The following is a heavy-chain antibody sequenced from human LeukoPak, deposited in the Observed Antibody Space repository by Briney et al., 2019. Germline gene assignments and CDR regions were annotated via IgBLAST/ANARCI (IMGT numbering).Heavy chain of an antibody. CDR3: ARLKSSGYYLAGWFDP. V-gene: IGHV4-30-4*01. J-gene: IGHJ5*02. CDR2: IYYSGST. Sequence: SETLSLTCTVSGGSISSGDYYWTWIRQPPGTGLEWIGFIYYSGSTYYNPSLKSRVTISVATSKNQFSLRLSSVTAADTAVYYCARLKSSGYYLAGWFDPWGQGTLVTVSS. D-gene: IGHD3-22*01. CDR1: GGSISSGDYY.